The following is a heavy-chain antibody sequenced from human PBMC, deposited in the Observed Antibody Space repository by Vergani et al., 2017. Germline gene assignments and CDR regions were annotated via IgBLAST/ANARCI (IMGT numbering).Heavy chain of an antibody. CDR1: GGSISSYY. V-gene: IGHV4-59*01. CDR3: ARSWGGFDFDY. Sequence: QVQLQESGPGLVKPSETLSLTCTVSGGSISSYYWSWIRQPPGKGLEWIGYIYYSGSTNYNPSLKSRVTISVDPSKNQFSLKLSSVTAADTAVYYCARSWGGFDFDYWGQGTLVTVSS. D-gene: IGHD3-16*01. J-gene: IGHJ4*02. CDR2: IYYSGST.